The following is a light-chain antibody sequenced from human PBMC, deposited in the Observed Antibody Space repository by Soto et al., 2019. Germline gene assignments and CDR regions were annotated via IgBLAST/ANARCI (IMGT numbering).Light chain of an antibody. J-gene: IGKJ1*01. V-gene: IGKV1-6*01. CDR1: QGIRND. CDR2: AAS. Sequence: AIQMTQSPSSLSASVGDRVTITCRASQGIRNDLGWYQQKPGKAPNLLIYAASNLESGVPSRFSGSGSGTDFTLSISSLQPEDFATYYCLQDYNYPRMFGQGTKVEIK. CDR3: LQDYNYPRM.